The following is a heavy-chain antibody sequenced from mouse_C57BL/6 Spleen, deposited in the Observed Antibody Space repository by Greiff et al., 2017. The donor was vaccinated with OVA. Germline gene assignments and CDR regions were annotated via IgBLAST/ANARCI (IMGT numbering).Heavy chain of an antibody. J-gene: IGHJ2*01. Sequence: EVKVVESGGGLVKPGGSLKLSCAASGFTFSSYAMSWVRQTPEKRLEWVATISDGGSYTYYPDNVQGRFTISRDNAKNNLSLQMSHLKSEDTAVYYCARDLNWDGTYFDYWGQGTTLTVSS. V-gene: IGHV5-4*01. CDR2: ISDGGSYT. CDR3: ARDLNWDGTYFDY. D-gene: IGHD4-1*01. CDR1: GFTFSSYA.